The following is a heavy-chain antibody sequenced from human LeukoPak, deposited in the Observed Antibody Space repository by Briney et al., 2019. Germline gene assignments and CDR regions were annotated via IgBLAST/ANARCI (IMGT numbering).Heavy chain of an antibody. CDR2: IHQGGSDK. V-gene: IGHV3-7*04. CDR1: GFTFSNYW. D-gene: IGHD2-15*01. CDR3: ARVYCSGGRCYSLFDAFDI. J-gene: IGHJ3*02. Sequence: GGSLRLSCTASGFTFSNYWMTWVRQAPGRGLEWVATIHQGGSDKYYVYSVKGRLTISRDNAKNSLYLQMNSLRAEDTAVYYCARVYCSGGRCYSLFDAFDIWGQGTMVTVSS.